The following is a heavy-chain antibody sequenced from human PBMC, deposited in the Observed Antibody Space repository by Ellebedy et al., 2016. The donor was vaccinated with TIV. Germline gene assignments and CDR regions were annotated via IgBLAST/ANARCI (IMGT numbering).Heavy chain of an antibody. CDR3: TRDGARGYDMDY. D-gene: IGHD5-12*01. V-gene: IGHV3-23*01. CDR1: GFTFNNYA. J-gene: IGHJ4*02. Sequence: GGSLRLXXAASGFTFNNYAMSWVRQAPGKGLEWVSAISGSGGSTYYADSVKGRFTISRDNAKNSLFLQMNSLRDEDTAVYHCTRDGARGYDMDYWGQGTLVTVSS. CDR2: ISGSGGST.